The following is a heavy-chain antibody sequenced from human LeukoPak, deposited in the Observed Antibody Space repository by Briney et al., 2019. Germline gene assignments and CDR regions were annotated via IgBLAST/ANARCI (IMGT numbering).Heavy chain of an antibody. J-gene: IGHJ4*02. Sequence: PSETLSLTCTVSGGSISSSSYYWGWIRQSPGKGLEWIGSIYYSGSTYYNPSLKSRVTISVDTSKNQFSLKLSSVTAADTAVYYCARDPAWGAYYYDSSGYYTRWGQGTLVTVSS. D-gene: IGHD3-22*01. CDR3: ARDPAWGAYYYDSSGYYTR. CDR2: IYYSGST. CDR1: GGSISSSSYY. V-gene: IGHV4-39*07.